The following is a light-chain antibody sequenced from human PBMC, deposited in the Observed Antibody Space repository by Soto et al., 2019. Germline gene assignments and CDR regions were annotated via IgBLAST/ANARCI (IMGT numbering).Light chain of an antibody. CDR3: HQYGSSPLT. Sequence: EIVLTQSPGTLSLSPGESGTLSCRAGQTLSSSSLAWYQQKPGQAPRLLIYGASNRAAGIPDRFSGGGSGTDFTRTISRLEPEDLAVYDCHQYGSSPLTCGGGTKVEI. CDR1: QTLSSSS. V-gene: IGKV3-20*01. J-gene: IGKJ4*01. CDR2: GAS.